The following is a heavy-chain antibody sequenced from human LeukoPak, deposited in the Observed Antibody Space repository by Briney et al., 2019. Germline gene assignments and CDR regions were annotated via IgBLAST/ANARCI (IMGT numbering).Heavy chain of an antibody. J-gene: IGHJ5*02. D-gene: IGHD6-19*01. CDR3: ARLRGATVAHNWFDP. Sequence: SDTLSLTCAVYGGSFSGYYWSWIRKPPGKGLEWIGEINHSGSTNYNPSLKSRVTISVDTSKNQFSLKLSSVTAADTAVYYCARLRGATVAHNWFDPWGQGTLVTVSS. CDR2: INHSGST. CDR1: GGSFSGYY. V-gene: IGHV4-34*01.